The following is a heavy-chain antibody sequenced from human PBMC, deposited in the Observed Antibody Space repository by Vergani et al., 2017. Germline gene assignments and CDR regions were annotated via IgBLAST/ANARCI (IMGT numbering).Heavy chain of an antibody. D-gene: IGHD6-19*01. Sequence: QVQLQESGPGLVKPSETLSLTCTVSGGSISSYYWSWIRQPPGKGLEWIGYIYYSGSTNYNPSLKSRVTISVDTSKNQFSLKLSSVTAADTAMYYCARDGWLASGYYYSGMDVWGQGTTVTVSS. J-gene: IGHJ6*02. CDR1: GGSISSYY. CDR2: IYYSGST. CDR3: ARDGWLASGYYYSGMDV. V-gene: IGHV4-59*12.